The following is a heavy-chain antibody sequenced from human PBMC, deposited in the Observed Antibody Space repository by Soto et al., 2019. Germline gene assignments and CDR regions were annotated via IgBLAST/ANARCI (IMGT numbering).Heavy chain of an antibody. CDR2: INPSGGRT. J-gene: IGHJ6*02. D-gene: IGHD4-17*01. CDR1: GYTFTNYY. V-gene: IGHV1-46*01. Sequence: ASVKVSCKASGYTFTNYYIHYLRQAPGQGLEWMGVINPSGGRTTYAQKFQGRVTMTRDTSTSTVHMEPRSLRSEETAVYYCAREANYGYYGMDVWGQGTTVTVSS. CDR3: AREANYGYYGMDV.